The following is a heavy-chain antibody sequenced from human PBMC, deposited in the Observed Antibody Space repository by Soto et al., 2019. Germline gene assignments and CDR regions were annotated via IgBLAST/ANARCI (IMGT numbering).Heavy chain of an antibody. CDR1: GFTFSSYA. V-gene: IGHV3-30-3*01. J-gene: IGHJ1*01. CDR2: ISYDGSNK. CDR3: ARDTRTISGYYVAEYFQH. Sequence: QVQLVESGGGVVQPGRALRLSCAASGFTFSSYAMHWVRQAPGKGLEWVAVISYDGSNKYYADSVKGRFTISRDNSKNTLYLQMNSLRAEVTAVYYCARDTRTISGYYVAEYFQHWGQGTLVTVSS. D-gene: IGHD3-22*01.